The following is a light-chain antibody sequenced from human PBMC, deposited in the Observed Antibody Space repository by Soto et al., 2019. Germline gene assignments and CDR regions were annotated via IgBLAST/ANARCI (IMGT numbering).Light chain of an antibody. CDR2: RNN. CDR1: SSNIGSNH. Sequence: SVLTQPPSASGTPGQRVTISCSGSSSNIGSNHVYWYQQFPGTAPKLLIDRNNQRPSGVPDRFSGSKSGTSASLAISGLRSEDEADYYCAAWDDSLSGRWVFGGGTKLTVL. V-gene: IGLV1-47*01. CDR3: AAWDDSLSGRWV. J-gene: IGLJ3*02.